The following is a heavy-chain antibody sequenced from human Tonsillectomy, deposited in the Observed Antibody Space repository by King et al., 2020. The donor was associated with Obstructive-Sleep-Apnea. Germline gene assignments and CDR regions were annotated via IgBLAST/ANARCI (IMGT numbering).Heavy chain of an antibody. CDR3: AKEGGGSGVYWVDS. CDR1: GFTFDSYA. D-gene: IGHD3-10*01. V-gene: IGHV3-23*04. Sequence: VQLVQSGGGLVQPGGSLRLSCAASGFTFDSYAMSWVRQAPGKGLEWVSAINSRGTTFYADSVKGRFTISRDNSKYTVALQVNSLRAEDTAFYYCAKEGGGSGVYWVDSWGQGTLVTVSS. J-gene: IGHJ5*01. CDR2: INSRGTT.